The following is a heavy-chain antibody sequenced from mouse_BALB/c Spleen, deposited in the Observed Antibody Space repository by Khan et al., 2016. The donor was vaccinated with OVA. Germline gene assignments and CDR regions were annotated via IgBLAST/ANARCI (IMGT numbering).Heavy chain of an antibody. CDR3: VSRSWLAY. V-gene: IGHV10S3*01. Sequence: EVQLLETGGGLVQPKGSLKLSCAASGFTFNTYAMNWVRQAPGKGLEWVACIRSKSNNYATYYADSVKDRFTISRDDSQSMLYLQMNNLKTEDTAMYYCVSRSWLAYWGQGTLVTVSA. J-gene: IGHJ3*01. CDR2: IRSKSNNYAT. CDR1: GFTFNTYA.